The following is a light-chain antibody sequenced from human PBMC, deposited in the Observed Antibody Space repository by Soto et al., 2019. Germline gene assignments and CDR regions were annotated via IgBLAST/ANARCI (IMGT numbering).Light chain of an antibody. CDR1: QSLSSW. J-gene: IGKJ1*01. CDR3: QQYSSYWT. CDR2: DVS. Sequence: DIQMTQSPSTLSASVGDRVTITCRASQSLSSWLAWYQQKPGKAPRLLIYDVSSLESGVPSRFSGSGSGTEFTLTISRLQPDDFATYYCQQYSSYWTFCQGTKVDIK. V-gene: IGKV1-5*01.